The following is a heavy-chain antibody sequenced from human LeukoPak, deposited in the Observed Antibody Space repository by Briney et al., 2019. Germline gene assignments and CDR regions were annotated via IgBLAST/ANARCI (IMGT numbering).Heavy chain of an antibody. Sequence: SETLSLTCAVSGGSLSSYYWSWVRQPPGKGLEWVGYIYYKGSTNYNPSLTSRVTISVDTSKNQFSLKMISVTAADTAAYYCARRSSTMVRGVIPNWFDPWGQGTMVTVSS. CDR2: IYYKGST. CDR3: ARRSSTMVRGVIPNWFDP. V-gene: IGHV4-59*01. J-gene: IGHJ5*02. CDR1: GGSLSSYY. D-gene: IGHD3-10*01.